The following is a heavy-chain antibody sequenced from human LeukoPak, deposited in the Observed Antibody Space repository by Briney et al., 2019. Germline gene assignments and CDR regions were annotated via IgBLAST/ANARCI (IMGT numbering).Heavy chain of an antibody. CDR1: GGSISRSSSY. V-gene: IGHV4-39*01. D-gene: IGHD5/OR15-5a*01. J-gene: IGHJ5*02. CDR3: ARRRTVSTTGRFDP. CDR2: IYYSGNT. Sequence: SETLSLTCTVIGGSISRSSSYWGWIRQPPGKGLEWIGSIYYSGNTYYNPSLKSRVNISVDMSKNQVSLKVSSVTAADTAVYYCARRRTVSTTGRFDPWGQGILVTVSS.